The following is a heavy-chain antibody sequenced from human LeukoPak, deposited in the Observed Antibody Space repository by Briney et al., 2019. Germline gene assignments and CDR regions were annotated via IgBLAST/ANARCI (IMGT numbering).Heavy chain of an antibody. CDR3: ERNGDGMFGEPRGVSQGYYYYYYMDV. CDR2: ISAYNGNT. CDR1: GYTFTSYG. D-gene: IGHD3-10*02. V-gene: IGHV1-18*01. J-gene: IGHJ6*03. Sequence: GASVKVSCKASGYTFTSYGISWVRQAPGQGLEWMGWISAYNGNTNYAQKLQGRVTMTTDTSTSTAYMELRSLRSDDTAVYYCERNGDGMFGEPRGVSQGYYYYYYMDVWGKGTTVTISS.